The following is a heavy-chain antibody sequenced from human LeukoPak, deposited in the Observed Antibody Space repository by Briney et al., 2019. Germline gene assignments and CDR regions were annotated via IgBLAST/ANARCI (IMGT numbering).Heavy chain of an antibody. D-gene: IGHD3-10*01. J-gene: IGHJ4*02. CDR3: VTDQTGRHPYFFDY. Sequence: GGSLRLSCAASGFNFSTYWMTWVRQVLGKGLEWVANIKEDGSEIYYVDAVKGRFSISRDNAKTSLYLQMNNLNVADTAVYYCVTDQTGRHPYFFDYWGQGTLVTVSS. CDR2: IKEDGSEI. V-gene: IGHV3-7*01. CDR1: GFNFSTYW.